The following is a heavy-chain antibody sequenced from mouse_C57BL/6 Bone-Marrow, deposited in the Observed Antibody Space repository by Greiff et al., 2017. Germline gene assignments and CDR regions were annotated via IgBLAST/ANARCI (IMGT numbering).Heavy chain of an antibody. D-gene: IGHD1-1*01. CDR3: ARLVIYYYGSSWGDFDY. Sequence: QVQLQQSGAELARPGASVKMSCKASGYTFTSYTMHWVKQRPGQGLEWIGYLNPSSGYTKYNQKFKDKATLTADKSSSTAYMQLSSLTSEDSAVYYCARLVIYYYGSSWGDFDYWGQGTTLTVSS. J-gene: IGHJ2*01. V-gene: IGHV1-4*01. CDR1: GYTFTSYT. CDR2: LNPSSGYT.